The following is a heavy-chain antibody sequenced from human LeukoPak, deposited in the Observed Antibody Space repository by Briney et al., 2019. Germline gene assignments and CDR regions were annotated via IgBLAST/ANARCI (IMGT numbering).Heavy chain of an antibody. Sequence: GGSLRLSCAASGFTFSTYAMSWVRQAPGKGLEWVSVIYSGGSTYYADSVKGRFTISRDNSKNTLYLQMNSLRAEDTAVYYCARDYYDSSGAGSLWGQGTLVTVSS. CDR2: IYSGGST. D-gene: IGHD3-22*01. CDR3: ARDYYDSSGAGSL. V-gene: IGHV3-66*02. J-gene: IGHJ4*02. CDR1: GFTFSTYA.